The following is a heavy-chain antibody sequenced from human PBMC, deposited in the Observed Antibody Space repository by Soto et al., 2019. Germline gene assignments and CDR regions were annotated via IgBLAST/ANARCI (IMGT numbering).Heavy chain of an antibody. J-gene: IGHJ4*02. CDR1: GFSFSSFA. CDR2: IGGSGIIT. Sequence: GGSLRLSCRASGFSFSSFAMTWVRQAPGKGLEWVSSIGGSGIITYYTDSVKGRFTISRDNSGNTLFLHMNSLRAGDTAVYYCAKDPNGDYVGAFDSWGQGTLVTVSS. V-gene: IGHV3-23*01. CDR3: AKDPNGDYVGAFDS. D-gene: IGHD4-17*01.